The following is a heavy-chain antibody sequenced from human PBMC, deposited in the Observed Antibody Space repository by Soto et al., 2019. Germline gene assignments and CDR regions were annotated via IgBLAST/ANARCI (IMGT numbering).Heavy chain of an antibody. Sequence: VQMVQSGAEVKKHGSSARVSCKVSGGTFSRHSISWVRQAPGQGLEWMGGINPIFDATQYAQKFQGRLTITADETTTALHMGLSGLGPEDMAINDCARDLPSVRRSWGQGMLDIVS. CDR1: GGTFSRHS. J-gene: IGHJ4*02. CDR3: ARDLPSVRRS. CDR2: INPIFDAT. V-gene: IGHV1-69*19.